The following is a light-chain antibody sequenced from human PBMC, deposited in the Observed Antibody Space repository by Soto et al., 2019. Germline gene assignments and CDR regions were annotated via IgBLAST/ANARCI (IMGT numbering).Light chain of an antibody. Sequence: QAVVTQEHSLTVSPGGTVTLTCASNTGTVTSGHYPYWFQQKPGQAPRTLIYDTTNRHSWTPARFSGSLLGGKAALTLSGAQPEDEAEYFCLLYYNTVGLVFGGGTKLTVL. CDR1: TGTVTSGHY. CDR2: DTT. CDR3: LLYYNTVGLV. V-gene: IGLV7-46*01. J-gene: IGLJ3*02.